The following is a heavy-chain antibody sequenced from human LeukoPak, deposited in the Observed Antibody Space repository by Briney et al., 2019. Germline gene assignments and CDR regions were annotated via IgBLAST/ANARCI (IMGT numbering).Heavy chain of an antibody. D-gene: IGHD2-2*02. J-gene: IGHJ5*02. V-gene: IGHV4-39*01. Sequence: PSETLSLTCTVSGGSISSSSYYWGWIRQPPGKGLEWIGSIYYSGSTYYNPSLKSRVTISVDTSKNQFSLKLSSVTAADTAVYYCARHVGCSSTSCYRNWFDPWGQGTLVTVSS. CDR3: ARHVGCSSTSCYRNWFDP. CDR1: GGSISSSSYY. CDR2: IYYSGST.